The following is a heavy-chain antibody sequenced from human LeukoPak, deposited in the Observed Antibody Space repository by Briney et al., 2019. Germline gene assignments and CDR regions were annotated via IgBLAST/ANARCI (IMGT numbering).Heavy chain of an antibody. D-gene: IGHD6-19*01. J-gene: IGHJ4*02. V-gene: IGHV4-30-4*01. CDR2: IYYSGST. CDR3: ARVKGQWLDFDY. CDR1: GGSISSGDYY. Sequence: SETLSLTCTVSGGSISSGDYYWSWIRQPPGTGLEWIGYIYYSGSTYYNPSLKSRVTISVDTSKNQFSLKLSSVTAADTAVYYCARVKGQWLDFDYWGQGTLVTVSS.